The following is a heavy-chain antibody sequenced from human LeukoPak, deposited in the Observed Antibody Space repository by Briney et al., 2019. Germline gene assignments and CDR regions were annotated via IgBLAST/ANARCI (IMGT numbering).Heavy chain of an antibody. Sequence: PSETLSLTCAVYGGSFSGYYWSWIRQPPGKGLEWFGEINHSGSTNYNPSLKSRVTISVDTSKNQFSLKLSSVTAADTAVYYCARRAAARELDYWGQGTLVTVSS. CDR2: INHSGST. CDR1: GGSFSGYY. J-gene: IGHJ4*02. V-gene: IGHV4-34*01. CDR3: ARRAAARELDY. D-gene: IGHD6-13*01.